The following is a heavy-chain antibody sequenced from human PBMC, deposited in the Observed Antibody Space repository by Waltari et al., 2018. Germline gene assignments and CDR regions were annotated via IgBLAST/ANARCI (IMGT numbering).Heavy chain of an antibody. J-gene: IGHJ4*02. D-gene: IGHD6-19*01. CDR1: GYTFTGYY. CDR2: INPNSGGT. Sequence: QVQLVQSGAEVKKPGASVKVSCKASGYTFTGYYLPWVRQAPGQGLEWMGRINPNSGGTNYAQKFQGRVTMTRDTSISTAYMELSRLRSDDTAVYYCARVLIVAGLYYFDYWGQGTLVTVSS. CDR3: ARVLIVAGLYYFDY. V-gene: IGHV1-2*06.